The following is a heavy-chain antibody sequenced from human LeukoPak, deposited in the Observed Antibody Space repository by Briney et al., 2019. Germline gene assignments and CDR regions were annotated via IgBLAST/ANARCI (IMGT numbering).Heavy chain of an antibody. V-gene: IGHV4-34*01. CDR1: GGSFSGYY. CDR3: ARRRRGVVVVPAAIFDY. J-gene: IGHJ4*02. CDR2: INHSGST. D-gene: IGHD2-2*02. Sequence: SETLSLTCAVYGGSFSGYYWSWIRQPPGKGLEWIGEINHSGSTNYNPSLKSRVTISVDTSKNLFSLKLSSVTAADTAVYYCARRRRGVVVVPAAIFDYWGQGTLVTVSS.